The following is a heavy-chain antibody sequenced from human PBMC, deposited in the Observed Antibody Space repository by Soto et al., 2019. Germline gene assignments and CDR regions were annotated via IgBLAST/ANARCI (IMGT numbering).Heavy chain of an antibody. Sequence: EVQLVESGGGLIQHGGSLRLSCAASGFTFSSYSMNWVRQAPGKGLEWVSYISSSSSTIYYADSVKGRFTISRDNAKNSLYLQMNSLRAEDTAVYYCARAMALAGVTIDYWGQGTLVTVSS. CDR3: ARAMALAGVTIDY. CDR2: ISSSSSTI. D-gene: IGHD2-8*01. CDR1: GFTFSSYS. J-gene: IGHJ4*02. V-gene: IGHV3-48*01.